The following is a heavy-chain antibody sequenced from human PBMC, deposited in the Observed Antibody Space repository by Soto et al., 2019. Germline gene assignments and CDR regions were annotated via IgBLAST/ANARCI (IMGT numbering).Heavy chain of an antibody. D-gene: IGHD3-22*01. Sequence: SVKVSCKASGGTFSSYAISWVRQAPGQGLEWMGGIIPIFGTANYAQKFQGRVTITADESTSTAYMELSSLRSEDTAVYYCARKITMIVVVPDPSYYYYGMDVWGQGTTVTVSS. CDR3: ARKITMIVVVPDPSYYYYGMDV. CDR2: IIPIFGTA. J-gene: IGHJ6*02. V-gene: IGHV1-69*13. CDR1: GGTFSSYA.